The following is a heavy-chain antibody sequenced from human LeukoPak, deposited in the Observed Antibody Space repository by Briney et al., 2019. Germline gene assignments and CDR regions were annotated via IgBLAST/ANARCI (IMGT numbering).Heavy chain of an antibody. V-gene: IGHV1-8*01. CDR1: GYTFTSYD. J-gene: IGHJ6*03. Sequence: GASVKVFCKASGYTFTSYDINWVRQATGQGLEWIGWMNPNSGNTGYAQKFQGRVTMTRNTSISTAYMELSSLRSEGTAVYYWAGALRLAAGRGYYYYYMDVWGKGTTVTVSS. CDR2: MNPNSGNT. CDR3: AGALRLAAGRGYYYYYMDV. D-gene: IGHD6-13*01.